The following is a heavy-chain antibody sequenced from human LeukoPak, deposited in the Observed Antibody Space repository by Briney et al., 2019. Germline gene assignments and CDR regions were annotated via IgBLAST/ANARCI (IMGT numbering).Heavy chain of an antibody. Sequence: ASVKVSCKASGHTFTTYGISWVRQAPGQGLEWMGIINPSGGSTSYAQKFQGRVTMTRDMSTSTVYMELSSLRSEDTAVYYCARAPLTAMARPYFDYWGQGTLVTVSS. V-gene: IGHV1-46*01. D-gene: IGHD5-18*01. J-gene: IGHJ4*02. CDR3: ARAPLTAMARPYFDY. CDR2: INPSGGST. CDR1: GHTFTTYG.